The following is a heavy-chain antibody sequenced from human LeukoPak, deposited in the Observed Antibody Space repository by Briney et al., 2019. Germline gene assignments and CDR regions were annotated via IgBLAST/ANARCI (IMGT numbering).Heavy chain of an antibody. CDR2: IRGKASGGTT. J-gene: IGHJ4*02. Sequence: GGSLRLSCTASGFTFADYAMTWFRQAPGKGLEWVGLIRGKASGGTTEYAASVKGRFTISRDDLKSIVYLQMNSLQTEDTAVYYCTRWSGFNYWGQGTLVTVSS. D-gene: IGHD3-3*01. CDR3: TRWSGFNY. CDR1: GFTFADYA. V-gene: IGHV3-49*03.